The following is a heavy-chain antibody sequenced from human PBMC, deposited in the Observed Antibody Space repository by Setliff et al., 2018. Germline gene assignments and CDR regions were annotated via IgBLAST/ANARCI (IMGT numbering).Heavy chain of an antibody. Sequence: GESLTISCAASGFTFFYHGMHWVRQAPGQGLEWVAVISYDGRDKYYADSVKGRFTVSRDNSENTLYLHVNNLRPEDTALYYCAKRAGYYGSGSPLDYWGQGTRVTVSS. CDR2: ISYDGRDK. V-gene: IGHV3-30*18. J-gene: IGHJ4*02. D-gene: IGHD3-10*01. CDR3: AKRAGYYGSGSPLDY. CDR1: GFTFFYHG.